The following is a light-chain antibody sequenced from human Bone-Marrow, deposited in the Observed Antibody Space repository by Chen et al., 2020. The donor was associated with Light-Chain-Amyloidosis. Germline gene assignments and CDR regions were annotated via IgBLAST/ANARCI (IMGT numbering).Light chain of an antibody. V-gene: IGKV3-11*01. Sequence: EIVLTQSPATLSLSPGERATLSCRASQSVDTYLVWYQQKPGQPPRLLISGASTRASGIPARFSGSGSGTDFTLTISSLEPEDVAVYYCQQRSNWPLTFGGGTKVEI. CDR2: GAS. CDR3: QQRSNWPLT. J-gene: IGKJ4*01. CDR1: QSVDTY.